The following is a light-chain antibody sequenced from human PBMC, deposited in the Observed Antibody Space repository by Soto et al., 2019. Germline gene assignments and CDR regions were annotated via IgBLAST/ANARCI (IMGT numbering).Light chain of an antibody. J-gene: IGKJ1*01. V-gene: IGKV3-20*01. CDR3: QQYGGSTRT. CDR1: QSVTTQ. CDR2: GAS. Sequence: EIVLTQSPGTLSLSPGERATLSCRASQSVTTQLAWYQQKPGQAPRLIIHGASSSATGVPDRITGSGSGTDFTLSISRLEPEDFAVYYCQQYGGSTRTFGQGTKVDIK.